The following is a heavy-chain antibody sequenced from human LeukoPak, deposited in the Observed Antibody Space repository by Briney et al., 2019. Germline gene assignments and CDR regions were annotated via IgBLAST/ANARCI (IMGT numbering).Heavy chain of an antibody. CDR2: VNPKSGNT. V-gene: IGHV1-8*01. CDR3: ARVYYDILTGYWPNYYYYGMDV. CDR1: GYTFTSFD. Sequence: GSVKVSCKASGYTFTSFDINWVRQGTGQGVEWMGWVNPKSGNTGYAQKFQGRVTMTRNTSISTAYMELSSLRSEDTAVYYCARVYYDILTGYWPNYYYYGMDVWGQGTTVTVSS. J-gene: IGHJ6*02. D-gene: IGHD3-9*01.